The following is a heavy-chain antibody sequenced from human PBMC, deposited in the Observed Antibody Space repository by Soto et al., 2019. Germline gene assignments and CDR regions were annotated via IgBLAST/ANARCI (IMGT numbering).Heavy chain of an antibody. CDR1: VGSFSGYY. J-gene: IGHJ5*02. CDR2: INHSGST. CDR3: ARGDPVAGGDSNWFDP. D-gene: IGHD6-19*01. Sequence: QLQLQQWGAGLLKPSATLSLTCAVYVGSFSGYYWSWTRQPPGTGMELIGEINHSGSTNENPSLKSGVTISVDTSKNQFALKLSSVTAADTAVYYCARGDPVAGGDSNWFDPWGQGTLVTVSS. V-gene: IGHV4-34*01.